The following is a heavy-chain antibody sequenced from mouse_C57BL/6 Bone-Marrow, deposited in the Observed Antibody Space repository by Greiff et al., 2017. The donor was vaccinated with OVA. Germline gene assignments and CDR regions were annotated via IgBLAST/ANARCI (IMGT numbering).Heavy chain of an antibody. D-gene: IGHD1-1*02. J-gene: IGHJ1*03. CDR3: ARWGGGDFDV. Sequence: VQLQQSGPVLVKPGASVKMSCKASGYTFTDYYMNWVKQSHGKSLEWIGVINPYNGGTSYNQKFKGKATLTVDKSSSTAYMELNSLTSEDSAVYYWARWGGGDFDVWGTGTTVTVSS. CDR1: GYTFTDYY. V-gene: IGHV1-19*01. CDR2: INPYNGGT.